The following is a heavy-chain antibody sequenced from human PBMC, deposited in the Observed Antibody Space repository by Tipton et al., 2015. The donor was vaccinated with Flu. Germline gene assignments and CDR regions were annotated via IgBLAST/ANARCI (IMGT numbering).Heavy chain of an antibody. J-gene: IGHJ4*02. Sequence: TLSLTCTVSGGSISSGSYYWSWIRQPAGKGLEWIGYIYYSGSTNYNPSLKSRVTISVDTSKNQFSLKLSSVTAADTAVYYCARGAVAGTLDYWGQGTLVTVSS. CDR2: IYYSGST. CDR1: GGSISSGSYY. V-gene: IGHV4-61*10. CDR3: ARGAVAGTLDY. D-gene: IGHD6-19*01.